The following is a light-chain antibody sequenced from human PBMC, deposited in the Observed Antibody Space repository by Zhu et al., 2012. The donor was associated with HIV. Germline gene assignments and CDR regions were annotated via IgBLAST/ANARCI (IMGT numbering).Light chain of an antibody. CDR3: QQYNNWPPEYT. CDR1: QSIGSY. J-gene: IGKJ2*01. CDR2: GAS. V-gene: IGKV3-15*01. Sequence: PGERATLSCRASQSIGSYLAWYQQKPGQAPRLLIYGASTRATSIPARFSGNGSGTEFTLTISTMESEDFAVYYCQQYNNWPPEYTFGQGTKLEI.